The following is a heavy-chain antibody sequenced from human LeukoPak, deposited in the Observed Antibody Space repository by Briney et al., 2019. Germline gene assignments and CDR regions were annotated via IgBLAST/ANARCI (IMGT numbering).Heavy chain of an antibody. D-gene: IGHD2-21*02. CDR1: GGSISSYY. J-gene: IGHJ4*02. Sequence: SETLSLTCTVSGGSISSYYWSWIRQPPGKGLEWIGEINHSGSTNYNPSLKSRVTISVDTSKNQFSLKLSSVTAADTAVYYCARLKPYLAYCGGDCYPWGQGTLVTVSS. V-gene: IGHV4-34*01. CDR3: ARLKPYLAYCGGDCYP. CDR2: INHSGST.